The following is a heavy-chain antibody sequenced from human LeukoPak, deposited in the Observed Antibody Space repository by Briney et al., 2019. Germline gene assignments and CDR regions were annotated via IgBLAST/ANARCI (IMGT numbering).Heavy chain of an antibody. D-gene: IGHD2-15*01. CDR1: GFTFDDYA. CDR3: ARTEDFVVVIAATQDY. Sequence: GGSLRLSCAASGFTFDDYAMHWVRQAPGKGLEWVSGISWNSGSIGYADSVKGRFTISRDNAKNSLYLQMNSLRAEDTAVYYCARTEDFVVVIAATQDYWGQGTLVTVSS. J-gene: IGHJ4*02. V-gene: IGHV3-9*01. CDR2: ISWNSGSI.